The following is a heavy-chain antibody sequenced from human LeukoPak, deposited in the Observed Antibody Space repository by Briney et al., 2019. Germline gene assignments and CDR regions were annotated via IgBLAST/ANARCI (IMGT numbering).Heavy chain of an antibody. D-gene: IGHD1-26*01. V-gene: IGHV1-2*02. CDR2: INPNSGGT. Sequence: ASVKVSCKASGYTFTGYYMHWVRQAPGQGLEWMGWINPNSGGTNYAQKFQGRVTMTRDTSISTAYMELSRLRSDDMAVYYCAREVGSGDAFDIWGQGTMVTVSS. CDR3: AREVGSGDAFDI. J-gene: IGHJ3*02. CDR1: GYTFTGYY.